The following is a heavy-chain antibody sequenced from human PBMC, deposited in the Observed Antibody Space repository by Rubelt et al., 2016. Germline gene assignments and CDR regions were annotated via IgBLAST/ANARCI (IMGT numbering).Heavy chain of an antibody. CDR1: GGSISSHNW. J-gene: IGHJ4*02. CDR3: ASKLYDYPYYFDC. D-gene: IGHD5-12*01. CDR2: IYHSGST. V-gene: IGHV4-4*02. Sequence: SLTCAVSGGSISSHNWWSWVRQPPGKGLEWIGEIYHSGSTNYIPSLKSRVTISVDKSKNQFSLRLSSVTAADTAVYYCASKLYDYPYYFDCWGQGTLVTVSS.